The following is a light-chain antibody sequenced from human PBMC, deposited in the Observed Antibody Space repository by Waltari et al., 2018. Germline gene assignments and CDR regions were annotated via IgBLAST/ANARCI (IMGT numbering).Light chain of an antibody. CDR3: QQFYSTPYT. CDR1: HSVLYSSNNLNY. J-gene: IGKJ2*01. Sequence: DIVMTQSPDSLAVSLGERAPINCKSSHSVLYSSNNLNYLAWYQQKTGQPPKLLIYWASTRESGVPDRFSGSGSGTDFTLTISSLQAEDVAVYYCQQFYSTPYTFGQGTKLEIK. CDR2: WAS. V-gene: IGKV4-1*01.